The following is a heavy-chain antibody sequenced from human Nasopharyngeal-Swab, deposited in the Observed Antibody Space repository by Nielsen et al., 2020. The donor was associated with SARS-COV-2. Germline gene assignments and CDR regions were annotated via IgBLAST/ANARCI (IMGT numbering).Heavy chain of an antibody. V-gene: IGHV3-48*04. Sequence: GESLKISCAASGFTFSSYGVSWVRPAPGKGLEWVSYISSSGSTIYYADSVKGQFTISRDNAKNSLYLQMNSLGAEDTAVYYCARGRAQLWSRVNGMDVWGQGTTVTVSS. CDR1: GFTFSSYG. CDR3: ARGRAQLWSRVNGMDV. J-gene: IGHJ6*02. D-gene: IGHD5-18*01. CDR2: ISSSGSTI.